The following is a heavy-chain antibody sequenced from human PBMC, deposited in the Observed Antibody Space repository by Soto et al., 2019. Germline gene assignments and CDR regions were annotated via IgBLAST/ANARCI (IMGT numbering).Heavy chain of an antibody. CDR1: GDSVSSNTAG. J-gene: IGHJ4*02. CDR3: ARGEEGSGRIFDY. V-gene: IGHV6-1*01. D-gene: IGHD3-10*01. Sequence: QVQLQQSGPGLVKPSQPLSLTCTISGDSVSSNTAGWNWIRQSPSRGLEWLGRTYYRSKWYNDYSVFVKSLIIINPDTSKNQFSLQLSSVTPEDTAVYYCARGEEGSGRIFDYWGQGTLVTVSS. CDR2: TYYRSKWYN.